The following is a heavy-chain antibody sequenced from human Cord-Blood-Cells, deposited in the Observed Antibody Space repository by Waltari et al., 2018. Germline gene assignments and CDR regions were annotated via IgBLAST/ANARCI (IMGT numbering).Heavy chain of an antibody. CDR1: GYTLTELS. V-gene: IGHV1-24*01. J-gene: IGHJ5*02. CDR2: FEPEDGET. Sequence: QVQLVQSGAEVKKPGASVKVSCKVSGYTLTELSMHWVRQAPGKGLEWMGGFEPEDGETIYAQKFQGRVTMTEDTSTDTAYMELSSLRSEDTAVYYCATDGGIAAAVPQDWFDPWGQGTLVTVSS. D-gene: IGHD6-13*01. CDR3: ATDGGIAAAVPQDWFDP.